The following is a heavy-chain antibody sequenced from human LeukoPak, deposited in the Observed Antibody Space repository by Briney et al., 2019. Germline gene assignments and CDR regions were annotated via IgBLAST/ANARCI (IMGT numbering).Heavy chain of an antibody. J-gene: IGHJ4*02. CDR3: ARLVVAAFEDY. V-gene: IGHV3-53*04. D-gene: IGHD2-15*01. Sequence: GGSLRLSCAASGFTVSSDYMTWVRQAPGKGLEWVSVIYSGGSTYYADSVKGRFTISRNNSKNTLYLQMNSLRAEDTAVYYCARLVVAAFEDYWGQGTLVTVSS. CDR1: GFTVSSDY. CDR2: IYSGGST.